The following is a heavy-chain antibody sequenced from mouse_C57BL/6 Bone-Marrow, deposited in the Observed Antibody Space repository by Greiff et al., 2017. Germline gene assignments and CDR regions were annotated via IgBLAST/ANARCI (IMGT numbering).Heavy chain of an antibody. CDR2: IDPENGDT. CDR3: TTNWALNFDY. V-gene: IGHV14-4*01. CDR1: GFNIEDDY. Sequence: EVQRVESGAELVRPGASVKLSCTASGFNIEDDYMHWVKQRPEQGLEWIGWIDPENGDTEYASKFQGKATITADTSSNTAYLQLSSLTSEDTAVYYCTTNWALNFDYWGQGTTLTVSS. D-gene: IGHD4-1*01. J-gene: IGHJ2*01.